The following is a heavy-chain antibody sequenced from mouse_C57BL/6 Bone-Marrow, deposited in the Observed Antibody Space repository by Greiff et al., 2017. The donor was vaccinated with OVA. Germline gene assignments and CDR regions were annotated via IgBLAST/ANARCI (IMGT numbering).Heavy chain of an antibody. Sequence: EVKVEESGGGLVQPGGSLKLSCAASGFTFSDYGMAWVRQAPRKGPEWVAFISNLAYSIYYADTVTGRFTISRENAKNTLYLEMSSLRSEDTAMYYCARGNYEGFYAMDYWGQGTSVTVSS. V-gene: IGHV5-15*04. CDR2: ISNLAYSI. D-gene: IGHD1-1*01. CDR1: GFTFSDYG. J-gene: IGHJ4*01. CDR3: ARGNYEGFYAMDY.